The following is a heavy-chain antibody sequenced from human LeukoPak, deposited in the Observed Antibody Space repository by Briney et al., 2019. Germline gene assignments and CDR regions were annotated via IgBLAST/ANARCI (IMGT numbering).Heavy chain of an antibody. CDR3: AAPGLGVVMRY. J-gene: IGHJ4*02. V-gene: IGHV4-59*01. CDR2: IYYSGST. CDR1: GGSISSYY. D-gene: IGHD3-3*01. Sequence: PSETLSLTCTVSGGSISSYYWSWIRQPPGKGLEWIGYIYYSGSTNYNPSLKSRVTISVDTSKNQFSLKLSSVTTADTAVYYCAAPGLGVVMRYWGQGTLVTVSS.